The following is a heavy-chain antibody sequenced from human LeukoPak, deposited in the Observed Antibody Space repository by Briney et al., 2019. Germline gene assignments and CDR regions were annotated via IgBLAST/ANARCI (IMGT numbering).Heavy chain of an antibody. Sequence: ASVKVSCKVSGYTLTELSMHWVRQAPGKGLEWMGGFDPEDGETIYAQKFQGRVTMTEDTSTDTAYMELSSLRSEDTALYYCATAGQVAVAGFPVVWFDPWGQGTLITVSS. CDR1: GYTLTELS. CDR3: ATAGQVAVAGFPVVWFDP. V-gene: IGHV1-24*01. CDR2: FDPEDGET. J-gene: IGHJ5*02. D-gene: IGHD6-19*01.